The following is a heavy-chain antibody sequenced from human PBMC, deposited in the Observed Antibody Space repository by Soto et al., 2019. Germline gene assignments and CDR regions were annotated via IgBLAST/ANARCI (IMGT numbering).Heavy chain of an antibody. Sequence: EVQLLESGGGLVQPGGSLRLSCAASGFTFGTYAMSWVRQAPGKGLEWVSSISGSGGSTNYADSVKGRFTISRDSSKNKLDVQMNSLRGEDTAVYYCAAGSSWSSGFDYWGPGTLVTVSS. CDR2: ISGSGGST. V-gene: IGHV3-23*01. CDR1: GFTFGTYA. D-gene: IGHD6-13*01. J-gene: IGHJ4*02. CDR3: AAGSSWSSGFDY.